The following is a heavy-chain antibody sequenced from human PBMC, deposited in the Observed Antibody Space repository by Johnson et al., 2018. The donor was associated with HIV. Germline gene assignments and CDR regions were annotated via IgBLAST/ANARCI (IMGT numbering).Heavy chain of an antibody. CDR2: ISINGDTT. D-gene: IGHD2-15*01. J-gene: IGHJ3*02. CDR3: ARGYCSGGICYPNDAFDI. V-gene: IGHV3-64*01. CDR1: GFIFSTAA. Sequence: VQVVESGGGLVQPGGSLRLSCAASGFIFSTAAMHWVRQAPGKGLEYVASISINGDTTYYARSVPDRFTLSRDNSKNTLYLQMDSLRAEAMAIYYCARGYCSGGICYPNDAFDIWGQGTMVTVSS.